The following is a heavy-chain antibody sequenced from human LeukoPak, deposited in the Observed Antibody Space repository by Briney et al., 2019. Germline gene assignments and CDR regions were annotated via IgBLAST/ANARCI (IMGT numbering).Heavy chain of an antibody. CDR3: ARDHWGIVENGYDYFYYDMDV. J-gene: IGHJ6*03. CDR1: GGTFISYA. D-gene: IGHD7-27*01. Sequence: SVKVSCKVSGGTFISYAFSWVRQAPGQGLEWMGGSIPIYGTPNYAQKFQGRVTITTDESTSTAYMELSSLRSEDTAVYYCARDHWGIVENGYDYFYYDMDVWGKGTTVTVSS. V-gene: IGHV1-69*05. CDR2: SIPIYGTP.